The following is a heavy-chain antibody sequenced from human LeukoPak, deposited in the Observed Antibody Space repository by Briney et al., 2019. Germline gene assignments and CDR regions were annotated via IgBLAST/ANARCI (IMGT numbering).Heavy chain of an antibody. D-gene: IGHD6-13*01. CDR2: LSGSGAST. V-gene: IGHV3-23*01. CDR3: ARDRLAAGGTDFDF. J-gene: IGHJ4*01. Sequence: GGSLRLSCTASGFTFSGYAMSWVRQAPGKGLDWVSGLSGSGASTYYADSVKDRFTISRDNSRNTLYLQMTGLRPEDTAVYYCARDRLAAGGTDFDFWGHGTLVTVSS. CDR1: GFTFSGYA.